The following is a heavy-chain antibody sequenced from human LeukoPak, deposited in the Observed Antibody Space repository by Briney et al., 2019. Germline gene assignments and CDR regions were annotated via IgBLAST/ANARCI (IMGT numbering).Heavy chain of an antibody. CDR3: ARRLAVTGRYYFDY. D-gene: IGHD6-19*01. Sequence: SETLSLTCTVSGGSLSTDYWSWGRQPPGKGLEWIGFIYYTGGPKYNPSLESRVTISLDMSKNQFSLKLGSETAPDTVVYYCARRLAVTGRYYFDYWGKGTLVTVSS. CDR2: IYYTGGP. V-gene: IGHV4-59*08. CDR1: GGSLSTDY. J-gene: IGHJ4*02.